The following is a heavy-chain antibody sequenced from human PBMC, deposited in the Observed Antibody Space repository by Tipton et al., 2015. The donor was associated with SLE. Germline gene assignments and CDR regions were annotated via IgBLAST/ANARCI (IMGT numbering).Heavy chain of an antibody. V-gene: IGHV3-21*03. CDR1: RFTFSTYS. D-gene: IGHD5-12*01. J-gene: IGHJ6*03. Sequence: SLRLSCAASRFTFSTYSMIWVRQAPGKGLEWVSSISSSSNYIYYADSVKGRFTISRDNAKNSLYLQMNSLRAEDTAVYYCARVVVDVEIVTTISRGPLVYFYYLDVWGKGTTVTVFS. CDR2: ISSSSNYI. CDR3: ARVVVDVEIVTTISRGPLVYFYYLDV.